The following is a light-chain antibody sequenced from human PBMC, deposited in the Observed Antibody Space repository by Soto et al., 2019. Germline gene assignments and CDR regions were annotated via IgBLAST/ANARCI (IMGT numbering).Light chain of an antibody. V-gene: IGLV2-14*01. J-gene: IGLJ2*01. CDR3: SSYTSGTTLVV. CDR1: SSDVGGYKY. CDR2: EVS. Sequence: LTQPASVSGSPGQSITISCTGTSSDVGGYKYVSWYQQHPGKAPKLMIYEVSNRPSGVSNRFSGSKSGNTASLTISGLQAEDEADYYCSSYTSGTTLVVFGGGTKVTVL.